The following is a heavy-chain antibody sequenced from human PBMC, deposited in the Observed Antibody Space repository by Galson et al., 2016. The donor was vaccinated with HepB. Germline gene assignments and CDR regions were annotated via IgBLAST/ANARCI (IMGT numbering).Heavy chain of an antibody. CDR2: IRNDGGET. Sequence: SLRLSCAASGFTFSNYRVTWVRQAPGKGLEWVANIRNDGGETFYVDSVKGRFTIARDNAHNSLYLEMNNLRADDTAVYYCARPEGNGWLSGDSWGQGTLVTVSS. CDR1: GFTFSNYR. D-gene: IGHD6-19*01. J-gene: IGHJ4*02. V-gene: IGHV3-7*03. CDR3: ARPEGNGWLSGDS.